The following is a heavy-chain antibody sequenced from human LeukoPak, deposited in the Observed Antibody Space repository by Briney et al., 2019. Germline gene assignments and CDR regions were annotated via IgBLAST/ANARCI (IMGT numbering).Heavy chain of an antibody. Sequence: SETLSLTCTVSGVSISSYFWSWIRQPPGKGLEWIGYIYHSGSTFYNPSLKSRVSISLDTSKTQFSLKLSSVTAADTAVYFCARGPYSYDSSGAFDIWGQGTMVTVSS. CDR1: GVSISSYF. J-gene: IGHJ3*02. CDR3: ARGPYSYDSSGAFDI. V-gene: IGHV4-59*08. D-gene: IGHD3-22*01. CDR2: IYHSGST.